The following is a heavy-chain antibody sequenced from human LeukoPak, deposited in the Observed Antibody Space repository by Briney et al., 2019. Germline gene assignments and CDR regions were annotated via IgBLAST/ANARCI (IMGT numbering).Heavy chain of an antibody. CDR2: IWFDGTNK. V-gene: IGHV3-33*01. Sequence: GGSLRLSCAASGFTFSNYGMHWVRQAPGKGLEWVAVIWFDGTNKYYADSVRGRFTISRDNSKNRLYLQMSSLRAEDTAVYYCARDRGVAAHLDYWGQGTLVTVSS. CDR1: GFTFSNYG. J-gene: IGHJ4*02. D-gene: IGHD5-12*01. CDR3: ARDRGVAAHLDY.